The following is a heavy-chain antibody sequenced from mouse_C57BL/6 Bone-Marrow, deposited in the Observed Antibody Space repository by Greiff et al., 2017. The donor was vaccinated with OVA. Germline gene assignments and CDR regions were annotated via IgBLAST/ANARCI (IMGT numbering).Heavy chain of an antibody. CDR3: ARHYSNFYWYFDV. D-gene: IGHD2-5*01. J-gene: IGHJ1*03. CDR2: INPSTGGT. V-gene: IGHV1-42*01. CDR1: GYSFTGYY. Sequence: VQLKESGPELVKPGASVKISCKASGYSFTGYYMNWVKQSPEKSLEWIGEINPSTGGTTYNQKFKAKATLTVDKSSSTAYMQLKSLTSEDSAVYYCARHYSNFYWYFDVWGTGTTVTVSS.